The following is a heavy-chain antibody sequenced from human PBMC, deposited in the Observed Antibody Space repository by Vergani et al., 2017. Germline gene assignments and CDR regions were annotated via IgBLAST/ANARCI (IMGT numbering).Heavy chain of an antibody. Sequence: QVQLQESGPGLVKPSETLSLTCTVSGGSISSYYWSWIRQPPGKGLEWIGYIYYSGSTNYNPSLKSRVTISVDTSKNQFSLKLSSVTAADTAVDYCASYGEYSGYDFVYWGQGTLVTVSS. D-gene: IGHD5-12*01. CDR3: ASYGEYSGYDFVY. CDR1: GGSISSYY. J-gene: IGHJ4*02. CDR2: IYYSGST. V-gene: IGHV4-59*01.